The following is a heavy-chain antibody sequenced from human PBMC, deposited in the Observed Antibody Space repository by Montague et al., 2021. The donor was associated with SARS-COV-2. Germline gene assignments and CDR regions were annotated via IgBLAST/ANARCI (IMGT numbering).Heavy chain of an antibody. J-gene: IGHJ4*02. CDR1: GGSIRSYY. V-gene: IGHV4-59*03. CDR3: ARYGSYFEH. Sequence: ETLSLTCTVSGGSIRSYYWSWIRQTPGKGLEWIGYIYYDGSTYYNPSLKSRVTMSVDSSKNQFSLRLSSVTAADTAVYYCARYGSYFEHWGQGTLVTVSS. D-gene: IGHD1-26*01. CDR2: IYYDGST.